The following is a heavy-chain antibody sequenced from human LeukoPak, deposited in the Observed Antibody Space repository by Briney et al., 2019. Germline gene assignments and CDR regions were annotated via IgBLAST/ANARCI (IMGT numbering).Heavy chain of an antibody. D-gene: IGHD3-22*01. CDR1: GYSISSGYY. Sequence: SETLSLTCTVSGYSISSGYYWGWIRQPPGKGLEWIGSIYHSGSTYYNPSLKSRVTISVDTSKNQFSLKLSSVTAADTAVYYCARAGYYDSSGYYSIWGFDYWGQGTLVTVSS. CDR2: IYHSGST. CDR3: ARAGYYDSSGYYSIWGFDY. J-gene: IGHJ4*02. V-gene: IGHV4-38-2*02.